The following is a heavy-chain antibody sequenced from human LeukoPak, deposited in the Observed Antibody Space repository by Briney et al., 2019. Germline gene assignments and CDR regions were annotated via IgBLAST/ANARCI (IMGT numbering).Heavy chain of an antibody. Sequence: GGSLRLSCAASGFTFSSYEMNWVRQAPGKGLEWVSYIRSSGSTIYYADSVKGRFTISRDNAKNSLYLQMNSLRAEDTAVYYCARDLGIVGATTIDYWGQGTLVTVSS. CDR3: ARDLGIVGATTIDY. D-gene: IGHD1-26*01. V-gene: IGHV3-48*03. CDR2: IRSSGSTI. CDR1: GFTFSSYE. J-gene: IGHJ4*02.